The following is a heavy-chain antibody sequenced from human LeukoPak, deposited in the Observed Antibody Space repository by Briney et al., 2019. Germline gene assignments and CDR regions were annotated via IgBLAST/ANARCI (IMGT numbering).Heavy chain of an antibody. V-gene: IGHV4-59*12. CDR3: ARDSPVGYFDY. J-gene: IGHJ4*02. CDR2: IYYSGST. D-gene: IGHD4-23*01. CDR1: GGSISSYY. Sequence: SETLSLTCTVSGGSISSYYWSWIRQPPGKGLEWIGYIYYSGSTIYNPSLKSRVTISIDTSKNQFSLNLSSVTAADTAVYYCARDSPVGYFDYWGQGTLATVSS.